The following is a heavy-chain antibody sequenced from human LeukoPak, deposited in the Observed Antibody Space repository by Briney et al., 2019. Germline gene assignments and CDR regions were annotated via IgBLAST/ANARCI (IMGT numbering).Heavy chain of an antibody. CDR1: GFTFSSYW. CDR2: IKQDGSEK. D-gene: IGHD6-19*01. CDR3: ASAGQWLALNFDY. J-gene: IGHJ4*02. Sequence: GGSLRLSCVASGFTFSSYWMSWVRQAPGKGLEWVANIKQDGSEKYYVDSVKGRFTISRDNAKNSLYLQMNSLRAEDTAVYYCASAGQWLALNFDYWGQGTLVTVSS. V-gene: IGHV3-7*01.